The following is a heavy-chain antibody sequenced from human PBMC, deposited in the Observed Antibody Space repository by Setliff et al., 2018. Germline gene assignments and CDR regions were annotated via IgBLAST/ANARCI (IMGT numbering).Heavy chain of an antibody. V-gene: IGHV4-39*07. CDR3: ARGTWIQLSALALFDY. D-gene: IGHD5-18*01. CDR1: GASLSSGTYY. CDR2: IYYRGDT. J-gene: IGHJ4*02. Sequence: SETLSLTCTVSGASLSSGTYYWGWIRQPPGKGLEWIGRIYYRGDTYYNPSLKSRLTMSVDPSKNQFSLKLNSVTAADTAVYYCARGTWIQLSALALFDYWGQGTLVTVSS.